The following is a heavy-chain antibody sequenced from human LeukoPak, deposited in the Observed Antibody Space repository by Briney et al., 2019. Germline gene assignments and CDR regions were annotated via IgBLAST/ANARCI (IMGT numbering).Heavy chain of an antibody. CDR1: GFNLRSYS. J-gene: IGHJ1*01. CDR3: ARDRYYDSSGYYPY. CDR2: ISTSGTTI. V-gene: IGHV3-48*01. D-gene: IGHD3-22*01. Sequence: PGGSLRLSCAASGFNLRSYSMNWVRQAPGKGLEWISYISTSGTTIYYADSVKGRFTISRDNAKNSLYLQMNSLRAEDTAVYYCARDRYYDSSGYYPYWGQGTLVTVSS.